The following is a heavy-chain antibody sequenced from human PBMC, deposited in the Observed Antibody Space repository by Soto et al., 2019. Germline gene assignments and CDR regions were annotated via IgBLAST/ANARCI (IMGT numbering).Heavy chain of an antibody. CDR1: GGTFSSYA. D-gene: IGHD5-12*01. V-gene: IGHV1-69*01. Sequence: QVQLVQSGAEVKKPGSSVKVSCKASGGTFSSYAISWVRQAPGQGLEWMGGIIPIFGTANYAQKFQGRVMITADESTSTAYMELSSLRSEDTAVYYCARDGINGYNRYYFDYWGQGTLVTVSS. CDR2: IIPIFGTA. J-gene: IGHJ4*02. CDR3: ARDGINGYNRYYFDY.